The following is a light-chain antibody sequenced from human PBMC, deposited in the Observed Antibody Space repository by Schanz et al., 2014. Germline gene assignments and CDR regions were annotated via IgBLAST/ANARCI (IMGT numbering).Light chain of an antibody. CDR1: SSDVGSYNL. V-gene: IGLV2-14*02. J-gene: IGLJ3*02. CDR2: DVS. CDR3: SSYTISSTWV. Sequence: QSALTQPASVSGSPGQSITISCTGTSSDVGSYNLVSWYQHHPGKAPKLMIFDVSKRPSGVPDRFSGSKSGNTASLTISGLQAEDEADYYCSSYTISSTWVFGGGTKLTVL.